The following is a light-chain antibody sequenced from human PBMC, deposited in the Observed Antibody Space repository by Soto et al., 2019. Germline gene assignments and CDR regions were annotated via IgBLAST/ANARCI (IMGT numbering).Light chain of an antibody. V-gene: IGLV3-21*02. Sequence: SYELTQPPSVSVAPGQTARITCGGNNIEIKSVHWYQQKPGQAPVLVVYDDGDRTTGIPERFSGSKSGNTATLTTSRVEAGDEADYYSQVWDTTNPVIFGGGTKLTVL. CDR2: DDG. CDR1: NIEIKS. J-gene: IGLJ2*01. CDR3: QVWDTTNPVI.